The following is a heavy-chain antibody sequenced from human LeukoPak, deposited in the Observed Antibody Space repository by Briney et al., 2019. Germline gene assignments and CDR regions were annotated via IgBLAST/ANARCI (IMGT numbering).Heavy chain of an antibody. J-gene: IGHJ6*03. CDR2: INHSGST. V-gene: IGHV4-34*01. CDR3: ARGRNDFWSGYQNYYYYYMDV. Sequence: PSETLSLTCAVYGGSFSGYYWSWIRQPPGKGLEWIGEINHSGSTNYNPSLKSRVTISVDTSKNQFSPKLSSVTAADTAVYYCARGRNDFWSGYQNYYYYYMDVWGKGTTVTVSS. D-gene: IGHD3-3*01. CDR1: GGSFSGYY.